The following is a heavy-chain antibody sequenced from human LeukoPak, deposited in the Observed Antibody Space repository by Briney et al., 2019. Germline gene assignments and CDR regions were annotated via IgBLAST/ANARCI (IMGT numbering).Heavy chain of an antibody. CDR1: GYTFTSYV. Sequence: ASVTVSCTASGYTFTSYVMHWVRQAPGQRLEWMGWINAGNGNTKYSQKFQGRVTITRDTSASTAYMELSSLRSEDTAVYYCASGHYYDSSGYYDGVDVWGQGTTVTVSS. J-gene: IGHJ6*02. CDR2: INAGNGNT. CDR3: ASGHYYDSSGYYDGVDV. D-gene: IGHD3-22*01. V-gene: IGHV1-3*01.